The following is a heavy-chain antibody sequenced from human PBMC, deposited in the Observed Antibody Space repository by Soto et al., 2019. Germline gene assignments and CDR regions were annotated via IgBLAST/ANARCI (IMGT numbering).Heavy chain of an antibody. D-gene: IGHD2-15*01. V-gene: IGHV4-30-4*01. CDR2: IYYSGST. CDR1: GGSISSGDYY. Sequence: QVQLQESGPGLVKPSQTLSLTCTVSGGSISSGDYYWSWIRQPPGKGLEWIGYIYYSGSTYYNPSLKSRVTISVDTSKNQFSLKLSSVTAADTAVYYCAREADCSGGSCYSDYWGQGTLVTVSS. J-gene: IGHJ4*02. CDR3: AREADCSGGSCYSDY.